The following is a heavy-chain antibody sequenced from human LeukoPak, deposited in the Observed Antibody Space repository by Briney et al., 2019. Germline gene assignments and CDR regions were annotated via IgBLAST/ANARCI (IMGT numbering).Heavy chain of an antibody. D-gene: IGHD6-19*01. CDR2: IYYSGST. CDR3: ARGSSPDWFDP. V-gene: IGHV4-59*01. Sequence: SETLSLTCTVSGGSISSYYWSWIRQPPGKGLEWIGYIYYSGSTNYNPSLKSRVTISVDTSKNQFSLKLSSVTAADTAVYYCARGSSPDWFDPWGQGTLVTVSS. J-gene: IGHJ5*02. CDR1: GGSISSYY.